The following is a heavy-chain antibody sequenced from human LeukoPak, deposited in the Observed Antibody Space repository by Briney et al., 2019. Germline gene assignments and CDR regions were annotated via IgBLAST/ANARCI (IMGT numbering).Heavy chain of an antibody. CDR2: ISSSSSYI. V-gene: IGHV3-21*01. CDR3: ARDLALDGSGSYGRDYYYYMDV. CDR1: GFTFSSYS. Sequence: GGSLRLSCAASGFTFSSYSMNWVRQAPGKGLEWVSSISSSSSYIYYADSVKGRFTISRDNAKNSLYLQMNSLRAEDTAVYYCARDLALDGSGSYGRDYYYYMDVWGKGTTVTVSS. D-gene: IGHD3-10*01. J-gene: IGHJ6*03.